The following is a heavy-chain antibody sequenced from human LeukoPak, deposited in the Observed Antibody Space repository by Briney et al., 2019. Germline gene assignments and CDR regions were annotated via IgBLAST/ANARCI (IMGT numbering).Heavy chain of an antibody. CDR3: ARGLLAARSYYYYYYMDV. J-gene: IGHJ6*03. CDR2: IIPIFGTA. Sequence: SVKVSCKASGGTFSSYAISWVRQAPGQGLEWMGRIIPIFGTANYAQKFQGRVTITTDESTSTAYMELSSLRSEDTAVYYCARGLLAARSYYYYYYMDVWGQGTMVTVSS. CDR1: GGTFSSYA. D-gene: IGHD6-6*01. V-gene: IGHV1-69*05.